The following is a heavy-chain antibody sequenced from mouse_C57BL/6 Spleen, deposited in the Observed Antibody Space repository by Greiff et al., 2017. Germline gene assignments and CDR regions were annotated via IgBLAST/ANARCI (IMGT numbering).Heavy chain of an antibody. CDR1: GFNIKDYY. J-gene: IGHJ4*01. D-gene: IGHD1-1*01. V-gene: IGHV14-2*01. Sequence: EVKLMESGAELVKPGASVKLSCTASGFNIKDYYMHWVKQRTEQGLEWIGRIDPEDGETKYAPKFQGKATITADTASNTAYLQLSSLTSADTAVYYCARGDGSSYYAMDYWGQGTSVTVSS. CDR2: IDPEDGET. CDR3: ARGDGSSYYAMDY.